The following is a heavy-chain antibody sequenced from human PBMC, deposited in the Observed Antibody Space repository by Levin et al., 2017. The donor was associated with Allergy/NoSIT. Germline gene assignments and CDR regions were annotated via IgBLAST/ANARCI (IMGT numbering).Heavy chain of an antibody. J-gene: IGHJ3*02. CDR2: IKQDGSEK. D-gene: IGHD2-21*02. Sequence: ETLSLTCAASGFTFSSYWMSWVRQAPGKGLEWVANIKQDGSEKYYVDSVKGRFTISRDNAKNSLYLQMNSLRAEDTAVYYCARYCGGDCYSWFAAGDHYAFDIWGQGTMVTVSS. CDR1: GFTFSSYW. V-gene: IGHV3-7*04. CDR3: ARYCGGDCYSWFAAGDHYAFDI.